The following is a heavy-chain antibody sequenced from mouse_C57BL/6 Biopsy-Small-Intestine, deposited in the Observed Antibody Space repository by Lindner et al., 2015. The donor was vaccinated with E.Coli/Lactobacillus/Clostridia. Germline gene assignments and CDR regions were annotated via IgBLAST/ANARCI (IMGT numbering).Heavy chain of an antibody. Sequence: SVKVSCKTSNYDFLSYGISWVRQAPGQGLEWMGWMHSYNGNIKYARNFQGRVTMTTDTSTSTAYLEVRGLRSDDTAVYYCARDRAQLVQDYWGQGTLVTVSS. CDR1: NYDFLSYG. CDR2: MHSYNGNI. CDR3: ARDRAQLVQDY. V-gene: IGHV1S14*01. J-gene: IGHJ4*01. D-gene: IGHD3-1*01.